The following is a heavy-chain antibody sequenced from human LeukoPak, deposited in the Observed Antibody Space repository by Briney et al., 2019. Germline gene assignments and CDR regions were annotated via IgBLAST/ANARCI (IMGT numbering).Heavy chain of an antibody. CDR2: ISWNSGSI. CDR1: GFTFDDYA. CDR3: AKDIAPGRTALGVDY. Sequence: GRSLRLSCAASGFTFDDYAMHWVRQAPGKGLEWVSGISWNSGSIGYADSVKGRFTISRDNAKNSLYLQMNSLRAEDTALYYCAKDIAPGRTALGVDYWGQGTLVTVSS. V-gene: IGHV3-9*01. J-gene: IGHJ4*02. D-gene: IGHD3-16*01.